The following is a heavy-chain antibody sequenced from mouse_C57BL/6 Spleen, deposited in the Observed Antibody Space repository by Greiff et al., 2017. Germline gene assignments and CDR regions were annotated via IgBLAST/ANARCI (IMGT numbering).Heavy chain of an antibody. Sequence: DVKLVESGGGLVKPGGSLKLSCAASGFTFSSYAMSWVRQTPEKRLEWVATISDGGSYTYYPDNVKGRFTISRDNAKNNLYLQMSHLKSEDTAMYYCARALGSWGQGTLVTVSA. CDR3: ARALGS. CDR1: GFTFSSYA. CDR2: ISDGGSYT. J-gene: IGHJ3*02. V-gene: IGHV5-4*03.